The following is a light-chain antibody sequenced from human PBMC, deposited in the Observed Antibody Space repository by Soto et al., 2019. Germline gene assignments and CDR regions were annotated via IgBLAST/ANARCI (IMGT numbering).Light chain of an antibody. V-gene: IGKV1-39*01. CDR2: AAS. CDR1: QSISSF. J-gene: IGKJ2*01. Sequence: DIQMTQSPSSLSASVGDRVTITCRASQSISSFLNWYQQKAGEAPKLLIYAASSLQSGVPSRFSGRAAGTDFTLTISSLQPEDFSTYYSQHIYRTPMYAFGQGTKLEIK. CDR3: QHIYRTPMYA.